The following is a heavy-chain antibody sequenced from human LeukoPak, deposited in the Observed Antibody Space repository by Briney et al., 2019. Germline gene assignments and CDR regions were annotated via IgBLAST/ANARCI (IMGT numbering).Heavy chain of an antibody. V-gene: IGHV3-48*03. J-gene: IGHJ5*02. CDR3: ARDSPIRGFDP. CDR2: ISSSGSTI. Sequence: PGGSLRLSCAASGFTFSSYEMNRVRQAPGKGLEWASYISSSGSTIYYADSVKGRFTISRDNAKTSLYLQMNSLRAEDTAVYYCARDSPIRGFDPWGQGTVVTVS. CDR1: GFTFSSYE.